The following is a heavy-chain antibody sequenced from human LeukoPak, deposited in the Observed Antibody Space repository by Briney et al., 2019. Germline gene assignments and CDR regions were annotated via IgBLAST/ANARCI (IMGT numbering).Heavy chain of an antibody. V-gene: IGHV3-7*01. CDR1: GFTFSTYW. Sequence: AGGSLSLSCAASGFTFSTYWMSWVRQAPGKGLEWVANIKQDGSDKYYVDSVKGRFTISRDNAKNSLFLQMNSLRAEDTAVYYCARVRCSSNSCFPDYWGQGTLVTVSS. D-gene: IGHD2-2*01. CDR3: ARVRCSSNSCFPDY. CDR2: IKQDGSDK. J-gene: IGHJ4*02.